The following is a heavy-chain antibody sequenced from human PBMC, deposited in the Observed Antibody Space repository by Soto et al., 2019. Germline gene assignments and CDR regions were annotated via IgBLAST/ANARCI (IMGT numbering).Heavy chain of an antibody. CDR1: VNSSGVSNG. D-gene: IGHD3-22*01. CDR3: ARSPRRVDGKWFFDY. J-gene: IGHJ4*02. CDR2: TLHTGHT. Sequence: VRFKEWAPDWGDPRGPCSSLCVALVNSSGVSNGWPWFPRPPEKGWRGIGDTLHTGHTDYSPSLRSRITISIDTSKKEFSLHLTSVTATDTAVYYCARSPRRVDGKWFFDYWGPGALVTVSS. V-gene: IGHV4-4*02.